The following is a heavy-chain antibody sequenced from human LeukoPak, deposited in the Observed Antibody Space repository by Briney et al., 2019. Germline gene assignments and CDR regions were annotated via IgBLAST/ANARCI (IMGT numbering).Heavy chain of an antibody. Sequence: PSETLSLTCTVAGGAVSSGSYYWSWIRQPPGKELEWIAYIHYSGSTNYNPSLKSRVTISVDTSKNQFSLKLSSVTAADTAVYYCARDSGSSGYRFDYWGQGILVTVSS. CDR1: GGAVSSGSYY. CDR3: ARDSGSSGYRFDY. V-gene: IGHV4-61*01. CDR2: IHYSGST. J-gene: IGHJ4*02. D-gene: IGHD3-22*01.